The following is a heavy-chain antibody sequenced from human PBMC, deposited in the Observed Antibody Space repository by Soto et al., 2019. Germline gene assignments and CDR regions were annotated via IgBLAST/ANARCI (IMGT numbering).Heavy chain of an antibody. Sequence: ASVKVSCKDSGYTFTSYGIRWVRQAPGQGLEWMAWISGYTGNTDYAQKLQGRITVTTDTSTSTAFMELRSLRSDDTAVYYCATNFFIVVAPRTPRYGMDVWGQGTTVTVSS. CDR1: GYTFTSYG. D-gene: IGHD6-19*01. CDR3: ATNFFIVVAPRTPRYGMDV. J-gene: IGHJ6*02. V-gene: IGHV1-18*01. CDR2: ISGYTGNT.